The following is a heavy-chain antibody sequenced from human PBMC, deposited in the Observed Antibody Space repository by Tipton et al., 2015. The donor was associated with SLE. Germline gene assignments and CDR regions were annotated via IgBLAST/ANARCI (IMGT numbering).Heavy chain of an antibody. CDR3: ARVDGATGRDS. CDR1: GGSFSGYY. Sequence: TLSLTCAVYGGSFSGYYWSWIRQPPGKGLEWIGEINHSGSTNYNPSLKSRVTISVDTSKNQFSLKLSSVTAADTAVYYCARVDGATGRDSWGQGTTVTVSS. CDR2: INHSGST. D-gene: IGHD5-12*01. V-gene: IGHV4-34*01. J-gene: IGHJ6*02.